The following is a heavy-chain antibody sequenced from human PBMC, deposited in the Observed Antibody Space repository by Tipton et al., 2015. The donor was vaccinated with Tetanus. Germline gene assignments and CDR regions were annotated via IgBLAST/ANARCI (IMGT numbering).Heavy chain of an antibody. Sequence: WVRQAPGRGLEWVGYIYYSGSTYYNPSLKSRVTISVDTSKNQFSLKLSSVTAADTAVYYCARVVEVAVAGMGLYYYYGMDVWGQGTTVTVSS. CDR3: ARVVEVAVAGMGLYYYYGMDV. CDR2: IYYSGST. V-gene: IGHV4-31*02. D-gene: IGHD6-19*01. J-gene: IGHJ6*02.